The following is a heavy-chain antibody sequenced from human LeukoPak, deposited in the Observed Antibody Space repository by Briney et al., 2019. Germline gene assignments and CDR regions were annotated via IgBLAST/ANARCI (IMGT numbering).Heavy chain of an antibody. CDR1: GGSFCGYY. D-gene: IGHD2-15*01. V-gene: IGHV4-34*01. Sequence: SETLSLTCAVYGGSFCGYYWSWIPQPPGQGLEWRGEINHSGSTNYNTSLKSRVTISVDTSKNQFSLKLSSVTAADTAVYYCARQRCSGGSCFFSDYFDYWGQGALVTVSS. CDR3: ARQRCSGGSCFFSDYFDY. J-gene: IGHJ4*02. CDR2: INHSGST.